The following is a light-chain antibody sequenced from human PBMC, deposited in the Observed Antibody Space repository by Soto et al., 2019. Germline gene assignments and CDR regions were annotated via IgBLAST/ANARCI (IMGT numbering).Light chain of an antibody. V-gene: IGKV3-20*01. CDR2: GTS. J-gene: IGKJ4*01. CDR3: QEYASSPLLT. Sequence: VLTQSPGALSLSPAQTATLSCRASQTIGSTYLAWYQQKPGKAPRLLIFGTSRMESGIPDRFSGSGSGTEFTLSISRLEPEDFAVYYCQEYASSPLLTFGGGTKVDIK. CDR1: QTIGSTY.